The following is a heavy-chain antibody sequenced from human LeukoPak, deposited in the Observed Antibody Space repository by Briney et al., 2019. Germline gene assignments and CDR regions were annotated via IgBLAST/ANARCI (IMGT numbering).Heavy chain of an antibody. CDR2: IYYSGST. J-gene: IGHJ4*02. Sequence: PSETLSLTCTVSGGSISSYYWSWIRQPPGKGLEWIGYIYYSGSTNYNPSLKSRVTISVDTSKNQFSLKLSSVTAADTAVYYCARDQGGSGSYDWGQGTLVTVSS. V-gene: IGHV4-59*01. CDR1: GGSISSYY. CDR3: ARDQGGSGSYD. D-gene: IGHD3-10*01.